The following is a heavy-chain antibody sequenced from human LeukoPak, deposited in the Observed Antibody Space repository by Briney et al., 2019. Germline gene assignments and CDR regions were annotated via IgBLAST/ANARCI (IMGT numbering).Heavy chain of an antibody. CDR3: ARGVYYDFWSGYSTGGYYFDY. D-gene: IGHD3-3*01. V-gene: IGHV4-34*01. CDR2: INQSGNT. J-gene: IGHJ4*02. Sequence: SETLSLTCTVYGDSFSAYYCSWIRQPPGKGLEWIGEINQSGNTNYNPSLKSRVTISVDTSKNQFSLKLSSVTAADTAVYYCARGVYYDFWSGYSTGGYYFDYWGQGTLVTVSS. CDR1: GDSFSAYY.